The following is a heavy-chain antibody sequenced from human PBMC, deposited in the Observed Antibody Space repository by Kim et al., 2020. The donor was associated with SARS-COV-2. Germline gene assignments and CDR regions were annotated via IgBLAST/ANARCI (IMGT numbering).Heavy chain of an antibody. CDR2: IWYDGSNK. CDR1: GFTFSSYG. D-gene: IGHD2-15*01. V-gene: IGHV3-33*01. CDR3: ARVNNACSGGSCYGGLLNY. Sequence: GGSLRLSCAASGFTFSSYGMHWVRQAPGKGLEWVAVIWYDGSNKYYADSVKGRFTISRDNSKNTLYLQMNSLRAEDTAVYYCARVNNACSGGSCYGGLLNYWGQGTLVTVSS. J-gene: IGHJ4*02.